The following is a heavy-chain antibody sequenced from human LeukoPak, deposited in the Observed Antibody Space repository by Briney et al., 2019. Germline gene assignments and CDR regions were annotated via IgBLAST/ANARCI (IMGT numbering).Heavy chain of an antibody. V-gene: IGHV3-23*01. CDR3: AKSTRPYSSGWYVSGQYS. CDR2: FSGSGGST. Sequence: PGGALRLSCAASGFTFSSDAMRWVRQAPGKGLEWVSAFSGSGGSTYYAQSVKGRFTISRDNSKNPLYLQMNSLRAEDTAVYYCAKSTRPYSSGWYVSGQYSWGQGTLVTVSS. J-gene: IGHJ4*02. D-gene: IGHD6-19*01. CDR1: GFTFSSDA.